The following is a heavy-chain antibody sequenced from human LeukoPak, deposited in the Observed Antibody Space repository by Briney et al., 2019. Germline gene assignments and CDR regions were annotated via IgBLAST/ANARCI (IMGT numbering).Heavy chain of an antibody. J-gene: IGHJ4*02. D-gene: IGHD5-24*01. V-gene: IGHV4-34*01. Sequence: PGXGXDWIGEINPRGSTNYNPSLKRRVTLSSDTSKNQFSLTLNSATAADTAVYYCARRRLGYYFDYWGQGTLVTVSS. CDR2: INPRGST. CDR3: ARRRLGYYFDY.